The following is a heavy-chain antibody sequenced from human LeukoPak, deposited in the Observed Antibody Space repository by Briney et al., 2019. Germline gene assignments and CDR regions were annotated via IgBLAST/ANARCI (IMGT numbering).Heavy chain of an antibody. CDR1: GGTFSSYV. D-gene: IGHD6-6*01. V-gene: IGHV1-69*06. J-gene: IGHJ4*02. CDR3: ARQVAPYSTSSNGIDS. Sequence: SVKVSCKASGGTFSSYVISWVRQAPGQGLQWMGGIIPMFSTRHYAQNFQSRVTITADKSTNTVYMELSSLRSEDTAVYYCARQVAPYSTSSNGIDSWGQGTLVTVSS. CDR2: IIPMFSTR.